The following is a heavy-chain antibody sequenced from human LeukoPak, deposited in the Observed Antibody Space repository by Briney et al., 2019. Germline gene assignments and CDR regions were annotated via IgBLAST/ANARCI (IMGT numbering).Heavy chain of an antibody. Sequence: GGSLRLSCAASGFTFSGSAMHWVRQASGKGLEWVGRIRSKANSYATAYAASVKGRFTISRDDSKNTAYLQMNSLKTEDTAVYYCTRTYYYDSSGYYHVLAFDIWGQGTMVTVSS. CDR2: IRSKANSYAT. CDR3: TRTYYYDSSGYYHVLAFDI. CDR1: GFTFSGSA. V-gene: IGHV3-73*01. D-gene: IGHD3-22*01. J-gene: IGHJ3*02.